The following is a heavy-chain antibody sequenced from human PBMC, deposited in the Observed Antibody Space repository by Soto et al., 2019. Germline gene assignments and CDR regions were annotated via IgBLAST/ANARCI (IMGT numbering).Heavy chain of an antibody. CDR3: ARLGGSYAVPHFDY. Sequence: SETLSLTCTVSGGSISSYYWSWIRQSPGKGLEWIGYIYDSGSTNYNPSLKSRVTLSVDTSKNQFSLKLSSVTAADTAVYYCARLGGSYAVPHFDYWGQGTLVT. J-gene: IGHJ4*02. CDR2: IYDSGST. CDR1: GGSISSYY. V-gene: IGHV4-59*08. D-gene: IGHD1-26*01.